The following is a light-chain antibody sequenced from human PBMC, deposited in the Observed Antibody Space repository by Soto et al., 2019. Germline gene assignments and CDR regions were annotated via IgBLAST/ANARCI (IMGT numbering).Light chain of an antibody. J-gene: IGLJ1*01. CDR1: NPNVAVNT. Sequence: QLVLTQTPQASGTPGKGSPFPCPGRNPNVAVNTVTWFQQLPGTAPKVLIYNNNLRPSGVPDRFSGSKSGTSASLVISGLQSEDEADYYCAAWDDRLNGYVFGTGTKLTVL. CDR2: NNN. V-gene: IGLV1-44*01. CDR3: AAWDDRLNGYV.